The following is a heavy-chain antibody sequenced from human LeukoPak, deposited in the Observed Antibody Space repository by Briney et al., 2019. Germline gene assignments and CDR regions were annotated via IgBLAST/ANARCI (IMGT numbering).Heavy chain of an antibody. V-gene: IGHV3-21*01. CDR1: GFIFSSYN. Sequence: GGSLRLSCAASGFIFSSYNMNWVRQAPGKGLEWVSSISSSNSYIYYADSVKGRFTISRDNAKNSLHLQMNSLRVEDTAVYYCARAASIAAPPDHWGQGTLVTVSS. J-gene: IGHJ4*02. D-gene: IGHD6-6*01. CDR3: ARAASIAAPPDH. CDR2: ISSSNSYI.